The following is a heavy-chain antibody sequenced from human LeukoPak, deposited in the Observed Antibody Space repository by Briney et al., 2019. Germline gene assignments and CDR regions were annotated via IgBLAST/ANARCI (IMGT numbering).Heavy chain of an antibody. Sequence: PSETLSLTCSVSGDSVSRSDSYWDWIRQPPGKGLEWIGTIYYSARTYYSPSLKSRVTMSVDPSNNQFSLNLRSVTAADTAVYYCARRRYYDGSGYLEWGQGTLLSVSS. V-gene: IGHV4-39*01. D-gene: IGHD3-22*01. CDR2: IYYSART. CDR3: ARRRYYDGSGYLE. J-gene: IGHJ1*01. CDR1: GDSVSRSDSY.